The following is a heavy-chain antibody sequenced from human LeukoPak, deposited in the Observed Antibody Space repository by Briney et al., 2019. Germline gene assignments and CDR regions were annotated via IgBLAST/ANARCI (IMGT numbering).Heavy chain of an antibody. CDR2: INPDSGGT. CDR3: VREARAGNWFDP. V-gene: IGHV1-2*02. J-gene: IGHJ5*02. Sequence: EASVKVSCKASGYTFTSYYIRWVRQAPGQGLEWMGWINPDSGGTNYAQQFQGRVTMTRDTSISTVYMDLSRLRSDDTAMYYCVREARAGNWFDPWGQGTLVIVSS. CDR1: GYTFTSYY.